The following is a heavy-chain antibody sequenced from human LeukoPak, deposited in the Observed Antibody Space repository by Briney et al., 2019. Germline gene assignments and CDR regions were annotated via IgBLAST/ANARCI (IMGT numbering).Heavy chain of an antibody. V-gene: IGHV1-24*01. J-gene: IGHJ3*02. Sequence: ASVKVSCKVSGYTLTELSMHWVRQAPGKGLEWMGGFDPEDGETIYAQKFQGRVTMTEDTSTDTAYMELSSLRSEDTAVYYCARGPAGSSTSWIWGYDFWSGYFGSAFDIWGQGTMVTVSS. D-gene: IGHD3-3*01. CDR2: FDPEDGET. CDR1: GYTLTELS. CDR3: ARGPAGSSTSWIWGYDFWSGYFGSAFDI.